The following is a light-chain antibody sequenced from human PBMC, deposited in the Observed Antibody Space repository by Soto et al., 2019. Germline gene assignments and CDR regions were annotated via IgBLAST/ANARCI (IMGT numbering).Light chain of an antibody. J-gene: IGLJ3*02. CDR3: GTWDSSLSAWV. CDR2: DNN. CDR1: SSNIGINY. V-gene: IGLV1-51*01. Sequence: QSVLTQPPSVSAAPGQRVTISCSGSSSNIGINYISWYQQLPGTAPKLLIYDNNKRPSGIPDRFSGSKSGTSATLGITGLQTGDEADYYCGTWDSSLSAWVFGGGTKLTVL.